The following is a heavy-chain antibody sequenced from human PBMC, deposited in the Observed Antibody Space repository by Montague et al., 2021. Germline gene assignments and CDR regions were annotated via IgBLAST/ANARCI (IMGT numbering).Heavy chain of an antibody. D-gene: IGHD1-26*01. J-gene: IGHJ6*03. CDR1: GFTFSRYA. V-gene: IGHV3-23*01. Sequence: SLRLSCAASGFTFSRYAMSWVRQAPGKGLQWVSLIFGNGGGTFYEDSVKGRFTISRDNSKKILSLQMNSLRVDDTAVYYCAKNRGAAEHDLYHRDVWGKGSTVSVSS. CDR3: AKNRGAAEHDLYHRDV. CDR2: IFGNGGGT.